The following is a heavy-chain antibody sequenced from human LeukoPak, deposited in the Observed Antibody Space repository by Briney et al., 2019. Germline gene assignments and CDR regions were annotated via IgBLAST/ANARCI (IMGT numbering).Heavy chain of an antibody. V-gene: IGHV4-59*01. Sequence: SETLSLTCSVSGGSISSYYWSWIRQPPGKGLEWIGYIYYSGSTNYNPSLKSRVTISVDTSKNQFSLKLSSVTAADTAVYDCARGGTSADYWGQGTLVTVSS. CDR3: ARGGTSADY. CDR1: GGSISSYY. CDR2: IYYSGST. J-gene: IGHJ4*02.